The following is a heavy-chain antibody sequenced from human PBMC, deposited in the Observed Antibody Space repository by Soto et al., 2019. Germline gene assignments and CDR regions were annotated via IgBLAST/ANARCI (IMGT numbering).Heavy chain of an antibody. CDR1: GGTFSSYA. J-gene: IGHJ5*02. V-gene: IGHV1-69*13. Sequence: SVKVSCKASGGTFSSYAISWVRQAPGQGLEWMGGIIPIFGTANYAQKFQGRVTITADESTSTAYMELSSLRSEDTAVYYCARGGGYYDSSGYSHPNWFDPWGQGTLVTVSS. CDR2: IIPIFGTA. D-gene: IGHD3-22*01. CDR3: ARGGGYYDSSGYSHPNWFDP.